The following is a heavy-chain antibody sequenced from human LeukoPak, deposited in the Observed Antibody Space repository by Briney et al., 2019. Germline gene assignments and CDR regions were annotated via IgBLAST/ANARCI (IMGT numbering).Heavy chain of an antibody. CDR3: AREGRRTYYDISTAHRNWFDP. CDR1: GYTFTSYY. J-gene: IGHJ5*02. D-gene: IGHD3-9*01. V-gene: IGHV1-46*01. CDR2: INPSGGST. Sequence: ASVKVSCKASGYTFTSYYMHWVRQAPGQGLEWMGIINPSGGSTSYAQKFQGRVTMTRDMSTSTVYMELSSLRSEDTAVYYCAREGRRTYYDISTAHRNWFDPWGQGTLVTVSS.